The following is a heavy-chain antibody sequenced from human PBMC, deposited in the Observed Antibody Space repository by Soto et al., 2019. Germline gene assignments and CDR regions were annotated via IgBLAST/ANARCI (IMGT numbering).Heavy chain of an antibody. V-gene: IGHV5-51*01. J-gene: IGHJ5*02. CDR2: IYPGDSDT. CDR3: ARHVTQTYDYIWGSYRYTLEWFDP. D-gene: IGHD3-16*02. CDR1: GCSFTSYW. Sequence: GESLKISCKGSGCSFTSYWIGWVRQMPGKGLEWMGIIYPGDSDTRYSPSFQGQVTISADKSISTAYLQWSSLKASDTAMYYCARHVTQTYDYIWGSYRYTLEWFDPWGQGTLVTVSS.